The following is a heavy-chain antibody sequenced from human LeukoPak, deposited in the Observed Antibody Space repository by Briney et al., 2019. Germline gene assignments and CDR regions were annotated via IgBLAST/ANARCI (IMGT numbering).Heavy chain of an antibody. D-gene: IGHD4-23*01. CDR2: MNPNSGNT. V-gene: IGHV1-8*03. CDR1: GYTFTSYD. J-gene: IGHJ4*02. CDR3: ATTYGGKRVYFDY. Sequence: ASVKVSCKAPGYTFTSYDINWVRQATGQGLEWMGWMNPNSGNTGYAQKFQGRVTITRNTSISTAYMELSSLRSEDTAVYYCATTYGGKRVYFDYWGQGTLVTVSS.